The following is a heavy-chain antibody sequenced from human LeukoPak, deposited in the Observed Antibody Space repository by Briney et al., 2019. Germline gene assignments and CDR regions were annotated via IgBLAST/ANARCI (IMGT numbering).Heavy chain of an antibody. Sequence: GESLKISCQGSGYSFTSYWISWVRQMPGKGLEWMGRIDPSDSYTNYSPSFQGRVTISADKSISTAYLQWSSLKASHTAMYYCARQRPTYYDILTGSKRGGEGTLVTVPS. CDR3: ARQRPTYYDILTGSKR. J-gene: IGHJ4*02. D-gene: IGHD3-9*01. CDR1: GYSFTSYW. CDR2: IDPSDSYT. V-gene: IGHV5-10-1*01.